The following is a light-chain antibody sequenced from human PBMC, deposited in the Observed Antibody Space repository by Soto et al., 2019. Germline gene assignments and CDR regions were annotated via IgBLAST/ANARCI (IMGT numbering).Light chain of an antibody. Sequence: IFMTQSPATLSVSPWGRATLSCRASQGVTPAYLAWYQQKPGQAPRLLIYGASSRATGIPDRFSGSGSGTDFTLTISRLEPEDFAVYYCQQYGSSSWTFGQGTKVDIK. CDR2: GAS. CDR1: QGVTPAY. J-gene: IGKJ1*01. CDR3: QQYGSSSWT. V-gene: IGKV3-20*01.